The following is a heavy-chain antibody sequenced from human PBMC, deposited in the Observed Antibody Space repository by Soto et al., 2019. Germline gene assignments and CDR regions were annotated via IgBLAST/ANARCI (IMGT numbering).Heavy chain of an antibody. CDR1: GYSFTNYW. CDR3: ARSPKGLLEYFDP. Sequence: GESLKISCKGSGYSFTNYWIGWVRQMPGKGLEWMGIIYPGDSDTRYSPSFQAQVTISADKSINTAYLQWSSLKASDTAIYYCARSPKGLLEYFDPWGQGTLVTVYS. J-gene: IGHJ5*02. D-gene: IGHD2-15*01. CDR2: IYPGDSDT. V-gene: IGHV5-51*01.